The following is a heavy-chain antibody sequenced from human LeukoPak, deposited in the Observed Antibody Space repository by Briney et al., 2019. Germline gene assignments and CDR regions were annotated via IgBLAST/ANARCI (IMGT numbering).Heavy chain of an antibody. CDR2: IYYSGST. D-gene: IGHD3-10*01. Sequence: DPSQTLSLTCTVSGGSISSGGYYWSWIRQHPGKGLEWIGYIYYSGSTNYNPSLESRVTISVDTSKIQFSLKLSSVTPADTAVYYCGSGLMTYGMDVWGQGTTVTVSS. CDR1: GGSISSGGYY. J-gene: IGHJ6*02. CDR3: GSGLMTYGMDV. V-gene: IGHV4-31*03.